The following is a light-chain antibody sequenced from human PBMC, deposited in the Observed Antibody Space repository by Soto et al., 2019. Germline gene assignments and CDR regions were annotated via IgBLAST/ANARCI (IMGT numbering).Light chain of an antibody. V-gene: IGKV1-16*02. CDR3: QQYNSHPHT. CDR1: QDINSN. CDR2: AAS. J-gene: IGKJ2*01. Sequence: DIQMTQSPSSLSASVGDRVTITCWASQDINSNLAWFQQRPGKVPKPLIYAASSLQSGVPSKFSGSGSGTNFTLTISSLQLEDFATYYCQQYNSHPHTFGQGTELEIK.